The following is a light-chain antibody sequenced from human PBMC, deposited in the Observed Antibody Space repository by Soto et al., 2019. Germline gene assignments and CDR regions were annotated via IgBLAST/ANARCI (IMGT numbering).Light chain of an antibody. CDR3: QQRSSSIT. CDR2: DAS. CDR1: QTVSSY. V-gene: IGKV3-11*01. Sequence: IVLTQSPATLSLWPGETAILSCRASQTVSSYLSWYQHKPGQAPRLLIYDASKRARGIPARFSGSGSGTDFPLTISSLEPEDFAVYCCQQRSSSITFGQGTRLEIE. J-gene: IGKJ5*01.